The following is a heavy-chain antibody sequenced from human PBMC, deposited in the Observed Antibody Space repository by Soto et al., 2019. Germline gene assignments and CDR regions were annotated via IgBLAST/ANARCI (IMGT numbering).Heavy chain of an antibody. Sequence: GGSLRLSCAASGFTFSSYSMNWVRQAPGKGLEWVSYISSSSSTIYYADSVKGRFTISRDNAKNSLYLQMNSLRAEDTAVYYCARGGKDIVLMVYALPYYYYMDVWGKGTTVTVSS. CDR3: ARGGKDIVLMVYALPYYYYMDV. J-gene: IGHJ6*03. V-gene: IGHV3-48*01. CDR1: GFTFSSYS. D-gene: IGHD2-8*01. CDR2: ISSSSSTI.